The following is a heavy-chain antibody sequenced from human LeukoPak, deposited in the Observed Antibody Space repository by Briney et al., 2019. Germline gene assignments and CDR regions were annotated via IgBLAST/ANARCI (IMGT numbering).Heavy chain of an antibody. V-gene: IGHV4-61*08. CDR2: IYYSGST. CDR1: GGSISSGDYY. CDR3: ARGGQVRKNWFDP. J-gene: IGHJ5*02. D-gene: IGHD3-10*01. Sequence: PSETLSLTCTVSGGSISSGDYYWSWIRQPPGKGLEWIGYIYYSGSTNYNPSLKSRVTISVDTSKNQFSLKLSSVTAADTAVYYCARGGQVRKNWFDPWGQGTLVTVSS.